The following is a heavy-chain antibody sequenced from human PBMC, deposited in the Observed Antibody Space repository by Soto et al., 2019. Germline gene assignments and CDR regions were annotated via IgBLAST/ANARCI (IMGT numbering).Heavy chain of an antibody. CDR2: IYYIGST. J-gene: IGHJ4*02. Sequence: SETLSLTCTVSGGSISSYYWSWIRQPPGKGLEWIGYIYYIGSTNYNPSIKSRVTISVDTSKNQFSLKLSTVTAADTAVYYCARHLTSTTPIDYWGQGTLVTVSS. CDR1: GGSISSYY. D-gene: IGHD1-26*01. CDR3: ARHLTSTTPIDY. V-gene: IGHV4-59*08.